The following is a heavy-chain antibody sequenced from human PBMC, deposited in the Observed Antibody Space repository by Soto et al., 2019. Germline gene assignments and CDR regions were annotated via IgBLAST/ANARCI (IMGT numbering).Heavy chain of an antibody. CDR2: IYYSGST. Sequence: SETLSLTCTVSGGSVSSGSYYWSWIRQPPGKGLEWIGYIYYSGSTNYNPSLRSRVTISVDTSKSQFSLKLSSVTAADTAVYYCARDQNYDSSGYYFWGQGTLVTVSS. CDR1: GGSVSSGSYY. CDR3: ARDQNYDSSGYYF. V-gene: IGHV4-61*01. D-gene: IGHD3-22*01. J-gene: IGHJ4*02.